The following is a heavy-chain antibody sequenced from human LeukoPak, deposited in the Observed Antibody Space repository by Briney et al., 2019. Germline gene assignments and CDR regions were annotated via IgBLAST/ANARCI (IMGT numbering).Heavy chain of an antibody. Sequence: GASVKVSCKASGYTFTGYYMHWVRQAPGQGLEWMGWINPNSGGTNYAQKFQGWVTMTRDTSISTAYMELSRLRSDDTAVYYCARVPRRGDLAGTPFDYWGQGTLVPVSS. V-gene: IGHV1-2*04. J-gene: IGHJ4*02. CDR2: INPNSGGT. CDR1: GYTFTGYY. D-gene: IGHD7-27*01. CDR3: ARVPRRGDLAGTPFDY.